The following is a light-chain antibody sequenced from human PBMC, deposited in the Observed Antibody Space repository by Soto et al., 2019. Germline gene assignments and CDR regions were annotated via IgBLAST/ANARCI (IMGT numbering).Light chain of an antibody. CDR1: QSVSSRS. V-gene: IGKV3-20*01. J-gene: IGKJ1*01. CDR2: GAS. Sequence: EIVLTQSPGTLSLSPGERATLSCRASQSVSSRSLAWYQQKRGKASRSLIYGASSRAIGIPDRFSGSGSGTDFTLTISRLEPEDFAVYYCQQYGSSPWTFGQGTKVEIK. CDR3: QQYGSSPWT.